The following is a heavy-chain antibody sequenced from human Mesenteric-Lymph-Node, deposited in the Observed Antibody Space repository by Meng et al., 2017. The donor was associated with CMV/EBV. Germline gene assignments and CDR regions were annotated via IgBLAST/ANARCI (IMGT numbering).Heavy chain of an antibody. J-gene: IGHJ4*02. D-gene: IGHD3-10*01. CDR3: AKVGRTQSTMGYFDY. Sequence: ASVKVSCKVSGYTLTELSRHWVRQAPGKGLEWMGGFDPEDGETIYAQKFQGRVTMTEDTSTDTAYMELSSLRSEDTAVYYCAKVGRTQSTMGYFDYWGQGTLVTVSS. CDR2: FDPEDGET. CDR1: GYTLTELS. V-gene: IGHV1-24*01.